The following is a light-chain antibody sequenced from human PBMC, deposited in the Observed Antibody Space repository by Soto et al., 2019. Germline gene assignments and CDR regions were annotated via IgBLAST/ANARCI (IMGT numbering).Light chain of an antibody. J-gene: IGLJ3*02. CDR3: SLYSSSSTWV. Sequence: QSALTQPPSVSGSPGQSVTISCTGSSTDVGIYNRVSWYHQTPGTAPKLMIYEVSNRPSGVPDRFSGSKSGNTASLTISGLQAEDEGAYYCSLYSSSSTWVFGGGTKLTVL. CDR2: EVS. CDR1: STDVGIYNR. V-gene: IGLV2-18*01.